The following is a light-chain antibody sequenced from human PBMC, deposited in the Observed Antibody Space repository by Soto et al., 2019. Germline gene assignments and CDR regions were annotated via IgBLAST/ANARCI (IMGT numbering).Light chain of an antibody. J-gene: IGLJ2*01. V-gene: IGLV2-23*03. CDR2: EGS. CDR3: CSYAGSSTFHVV. CDR1: CSDVGSYNL. Sequence: QSALTQPASVSGSPGQSITISCTGTCSDVGSYNLVSWYQQHPGKAPKLMIYEGSKRPSGVSNRFSGSKSGNTASLTISGLQAEDEGDYYCCSYAGSSTFHVVFGGGTKLTVL.